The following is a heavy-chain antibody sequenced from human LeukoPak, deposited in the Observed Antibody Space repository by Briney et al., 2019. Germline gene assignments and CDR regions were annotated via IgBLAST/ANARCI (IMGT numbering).Heavy chain of an antibody. Sequence: PGRSLRLSCAASGFTFSSYAMHWVRQAPGKGLEWVAVISYDGSNKYYADSVKGRFTISRDNSKNTLYLQMNSLRAEDTAVYYCTTEGSSMGFDYWGQGTLVTVSS. CDR2: ISYDGSNK. J-gene: IGHJ4*02. CDR3: TTEGSSMGFDY. D-gene: IGHD6-6*01. V-gene: IGHV3-30-3*01. CDR1: GFTFSSYA.